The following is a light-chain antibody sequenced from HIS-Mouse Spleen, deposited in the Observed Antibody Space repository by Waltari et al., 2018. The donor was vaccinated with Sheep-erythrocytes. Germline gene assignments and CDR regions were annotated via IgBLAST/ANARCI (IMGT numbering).Light chain of an antibody. CDR2: DVS. V-gene: IGLV2-11*01. J-gene: IGLJ1*01. CDR3: CSYAGSYNHV. CDR1: SSDVGVYNY. Sequence: QSALTQPASVSGSPGQSITISCTGTSSDVGVYNYVSWYQQHPGKAPKLMIYDVSKRPSGVPDRFSGSKSGNTASLTISGLQAEDEADYYCCSYAGSYNHVFATGTKVTVL.